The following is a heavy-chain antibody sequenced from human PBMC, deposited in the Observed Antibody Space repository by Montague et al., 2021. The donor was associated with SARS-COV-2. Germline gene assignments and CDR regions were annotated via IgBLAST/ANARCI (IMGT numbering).Heavy chain of an antibody. V-gene: IGHV3-23*01. D-gene: IGHD6-25*01. CDR1: GFTFSNYA. CDR2: IRSRGDST. CDR3: AKDIGGSGGWPIFDF. J-gene: IGHJ4*02. Sequence: SLRLSCAASGFTFSNYAMNWVRQAPGKGLEWVSLIRSRGDSTYYADSVKGRFTISRDNSRNTLYLHMNSLRADDTAIYYCAKDIGGSGGWPIFDFWGQGTLVTVSS.